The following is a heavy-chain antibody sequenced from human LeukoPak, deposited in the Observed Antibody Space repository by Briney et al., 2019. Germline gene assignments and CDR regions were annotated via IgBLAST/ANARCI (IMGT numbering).Heavy chain of an antibody. V-gene: IGHV3-48*03. CDR1: GFTFSNYE. CDR3: VQGWRDN. J-gene: IGHJ4*02. CDR2: ISGSGSRT. D-gene: IGHD2-15*01. Sequence: GGSLRLSCAASGFTFSNYEMNWVRQAPGKGLECVADISGSGSRTYYTDSVKGRFTISRDNAKNSLYLQMNSLRVEDTAVYYCVQGWRDNWGQGTLVTVSS.